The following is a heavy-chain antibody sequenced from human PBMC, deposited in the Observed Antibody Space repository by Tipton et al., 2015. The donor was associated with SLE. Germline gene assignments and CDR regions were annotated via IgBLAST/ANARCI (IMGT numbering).Heavy chain of an antibody. CDR1: GDSISSGPFH. D-gene: IGHD5-12*01. J-gene: IGHJ4*02. CDR2: IYYNGNS. V-gene: IGHV4-31*03. CDR3: ARVNIRGYDSDFDY. Sequence: TLSLTCTVSGDSISSGPFHWSWVRQHPGKGLEWIGYIYYNGNSYYNPSLKSRVTISVDTSRNHFSLKLSSVTAADTAMYYCARVNIRGYDSDFDYWGQGTMVTVSS.